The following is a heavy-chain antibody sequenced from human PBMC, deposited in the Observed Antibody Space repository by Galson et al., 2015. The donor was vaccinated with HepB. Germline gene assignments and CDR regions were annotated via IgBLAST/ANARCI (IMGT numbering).Heavy chain of an antibody. CDR1: GFTFSSYE. CDR3: AKWSSGWADC. Sequence: LRLSCAASGFTFSSYEMNWVRQAPGKGLEWVSYISSNGSTIYYADSVKGRFTISRDNAKNSLFLQMNSLRAEDTAVYYCAKWSSGWADCWGQGTLVTVSS. J-gene: IGHJ4*02. CDR2: ISSNGSTI. V-gene: IGHV3-48*03. D-gene: IGHD6-19*01.